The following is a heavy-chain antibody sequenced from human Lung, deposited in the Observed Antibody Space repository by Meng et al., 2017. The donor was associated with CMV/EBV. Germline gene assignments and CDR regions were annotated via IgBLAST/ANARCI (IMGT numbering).Heavy chain of an antibody. CDR2: IYYSGST. Sequence: LSCTVSGGSISSSSYYWGWIRQPPGKGLEWIGSIYYSGSTYYNPSLKSRVTISVDTSKNQFSLKLSSVTAADTAVYYCARGSLGLGAMDQLDYWGQGTLVTVSS. J-gene: IGHJ4*02. D-gene: IGHD1-26*01. V-gene: IGHV4-39*07. CDR1: GGSISSSSYY. CDR3: ARGSLGLGAMDQLDY.